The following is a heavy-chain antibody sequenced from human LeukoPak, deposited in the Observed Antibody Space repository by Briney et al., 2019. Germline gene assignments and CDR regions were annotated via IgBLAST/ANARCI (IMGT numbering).Heavy chain of an antibody. J-gene: IGHJ4*02. V-gene: IGHV1-2*02. CDR1: GYTFTGYY. Sequence: GASVKVSCKASGYTFTGYYMHWVRQAPGQGLEWMGWINPNSGGTNYAQKFQGRVTMTRDTSISTAYMELSRLRSDDTAVYYCAREDPDYDFWSGSPAFDYWGQGTLVTVSS. CDR2: INPNSGGT. CDR3: AREDPDYDFWSGSPAFDY. D-gene: IGHD3-3*01.